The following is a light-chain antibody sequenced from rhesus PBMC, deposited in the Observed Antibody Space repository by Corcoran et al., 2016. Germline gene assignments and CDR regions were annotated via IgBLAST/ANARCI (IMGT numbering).Light chain of an antibody. CDR1: ESVGSY. V-gene: IGKV3-40*03. CDR2: SAY. CDR3: QQYNDLLWT. J-gene: IGKJ1*01. Sequence: EIVMTQSPATLSLSPGETATLSCRASESVGSYLAWYQQKPGPAPKLLVHSAYIRATGIPDRFSGGGSRTEFTLTISSLEPEDVGVYHCQQYNDLLWTFGQGTKVEIK.